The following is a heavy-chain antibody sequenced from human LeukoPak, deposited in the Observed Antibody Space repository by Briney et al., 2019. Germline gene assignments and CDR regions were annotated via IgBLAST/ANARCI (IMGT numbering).Heavy chain of an antibody. J-gene: IGHJ3*02. CDR1: GFTVSSNY. CDR2: IYTGGTT. CDR3: ARAVDIVATTPFDI. Sequence: PGGSLRLSCAASGFTVSSNYMSWVRQAPGKGLEWVSVIYTGGTTYYADSVKGRFTISRDNSKNTVYLDMNSLRAEDTAVYYCARAVDIVATTPFDIWGQGTMVTVSS. V-gene: IGHV3-66*01. D-gene: IGHD5-12*01.